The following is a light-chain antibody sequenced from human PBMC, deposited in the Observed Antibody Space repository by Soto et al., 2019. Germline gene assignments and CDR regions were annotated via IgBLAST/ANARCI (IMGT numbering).Light chain of an antibody. CDR2: GAS. V-gene: IGKV3-20*01. CDR1: QSLSSIY. CDR3: QQYGSSPT. Sequence: EVVLTQSPGTLSLSSGERATLSCRASQSLSSIYLAWYQQKPGQAPRLLMYGASNRATGVPDRFSGSGSGTDFTLTISRLEPEDFAVYYCQQYGSSPTFGLGTKVDIK. J-gene: IGKJ1*01.